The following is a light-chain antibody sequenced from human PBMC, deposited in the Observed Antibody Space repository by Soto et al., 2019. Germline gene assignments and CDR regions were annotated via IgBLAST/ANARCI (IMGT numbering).Light chain of an antibody. CDR2: GAS. CDR1: QSVSRK. V-gene: IGKV3-15*01. J-gene: IGKJ3*01. Sequence: DIVLTQSPATLSLSPGERATLSCRASQSVSRKLAWYQQKPGKAPKLLIYGASSMATGIPSSFIGNGSGTEFTLTISSLQPEDFAVYYCQQYNSYPCTFGPGTKVDI. CDR3: QQYNSYPCT.